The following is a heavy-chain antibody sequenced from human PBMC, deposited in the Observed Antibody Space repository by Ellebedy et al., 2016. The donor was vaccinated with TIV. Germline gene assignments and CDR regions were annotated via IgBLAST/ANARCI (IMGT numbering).Heavy chain of an antibody. CDR2: INQEGSDK. V-gene: IGHV3-7*01. CDR1: GFTFIYYS. Sequence: GESLKISCAASGFTFIYYSMNWVRQAPGKGLEWVANINQEGSDKSYVDSVKGRFTISRDNAKSSLYLQMNSLRAEDTAVYYCARGGATSSRYWRNWGQGALVTVSS. D-gene: IGHD2-2*01. CDR3: ARGGATSSRYWRN. J-gene: IGHJ4*02.